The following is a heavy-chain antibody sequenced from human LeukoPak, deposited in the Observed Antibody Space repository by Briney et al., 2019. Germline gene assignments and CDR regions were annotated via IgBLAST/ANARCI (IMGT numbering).Heavy chain of an antibody. D-gene: IGHD2-2*01. J-gene: IGHJ6*02. CDR1: SRSISSYY. CDR3: ARDGCSSTSCYSDYYYGMDV. V-gene: IGHV4-59*01. CDR2: TFSNGTT. Sequence: SETLSLTCTVSSRSISSYYWSWIRQPQGKGLEWIGYTFSNGTTNYNPSLKSRAAISLDTSKRQLSLRLSSVTAADTAVYYCARDGCSSTSCYSDYYYGMDVWGQGTTVTVSS.